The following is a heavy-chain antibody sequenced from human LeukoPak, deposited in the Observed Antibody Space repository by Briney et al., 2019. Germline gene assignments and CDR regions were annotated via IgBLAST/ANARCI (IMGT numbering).Heavy chain of an antibody. V-gene: IGHV3-30-3*01. J-gene: IGHJ4*02. CDR3: ARDGQKYYDFWSGYYYFDY. Sequence: PGRSLRLSCAASGFTFSSYAMHWVRQAPGKGLEWVAVISYDGSNKYYADSVKGRFTISRDNSKNTLYLQMNSLRAEDTAVYYCARDGQKYYDFWSGYYYFDYWGQGTLVTVSS. CDR1: GFTFSSYA. D-gene: IGHD3-3*01. CDR2: ISYDGSNK.